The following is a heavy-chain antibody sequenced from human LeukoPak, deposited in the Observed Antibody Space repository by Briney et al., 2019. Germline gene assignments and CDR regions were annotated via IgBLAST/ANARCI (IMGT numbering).Heavy chain of an antibody. Sequence: SGRSLRLSCAASGFTFDDYAMHWVRHAPGKGLEWVSGISWNSGSIGYADSVKGRFTISRDNAKNSLYLQMSSLRAEDTALYYCAKDGVGDWGQGTLVTVSS. CDR2: ISWNSGSI. J-gene: IGHJ4*02. V-gene: IGHV3-9*01. CDR1: GFTFDDYA. CDR3: AKDGVGD.